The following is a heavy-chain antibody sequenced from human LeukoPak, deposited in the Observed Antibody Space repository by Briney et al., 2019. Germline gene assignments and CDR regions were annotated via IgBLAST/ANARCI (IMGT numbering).Heavy chain of an antibody. CDR1: GFTFSGYG. CDR2: MISNGNTE. J-gene: IGHJ4*01. V-gene: IGHV3-48*02. D-gene: IGHD2-2*01. CDR3: ARDYGYCRGNTCYASFDY. Sequence: GGSLRLSCAASGFTFSGYGINWVRLPPGKGLEWVSMISNGNTEHYADSVKGRFTVSRDNARNSAYLQMNSLRDEDTAMYYCARDYGYCRGNTCYASFDYWGHGTLVTVSS.